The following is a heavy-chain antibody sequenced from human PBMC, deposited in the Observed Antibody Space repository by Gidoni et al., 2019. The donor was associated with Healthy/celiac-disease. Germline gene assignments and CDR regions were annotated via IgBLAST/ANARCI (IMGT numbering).Heavy chain of an antibody. CDR3: AKDQQWLLHELDYFDY. D-gene: IGHD6-19*01. V-gene: IGHV3-23*04. CDR2: ISGSGGST. CDR1: GFTFSSYA. J-gene: IGHJ4*02. Sequence: EVQLVESGGGLVQPGGSLRLSCAASGFTFSSYAMSWVRQAPGKGLEWVSAISGSGGSTYYADSVKGRFTISRDNSKNTLYLQMNSLRAEDTAVYYCAKDQQWLLHELDYFDYWGQGTLVTVSS.